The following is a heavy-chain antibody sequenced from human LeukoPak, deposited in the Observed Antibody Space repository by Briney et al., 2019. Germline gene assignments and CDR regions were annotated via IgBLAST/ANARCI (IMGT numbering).Heavy chain of an antibody. D-gene: IGHD2-2*01. J-gene: IGHJ3*02. V-gene: IGHV1-2*02. Sequence: ASVKVSCKASGYTFTGYYMHWVRQAPGQGLEWMGWINPNSGYTNYAQKFQDRVTMTRDTSISTAYMELSSLRSDDTAVYYCARRYCSSTSSTVCAFDIWGQGTMVTVSS. CDR2: INPNSGYT. CDR3: ARRYCSSTSSTVCAFDI. CDR1: GYTFTGYY.